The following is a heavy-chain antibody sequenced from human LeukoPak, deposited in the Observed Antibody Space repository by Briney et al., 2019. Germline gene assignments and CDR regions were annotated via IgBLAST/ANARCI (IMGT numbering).Heavy chain of an antibody. Sequence: ASVKVSCKASGYTFTSYAMHWVRQAPGQRLEWMGWINAGNGNTKYSQKFQGRVTITRDTSAGAAYVELSSLRSEDTAVYYCARRIAAAGDNWFDPWGQGTLVTVSS. CDR2: INAGNGNT. CDR3: ARRIAAAGDNWFDP. CDR1: GYTFTSYA. D-gene: IGHD6-13*01. J-gene: IGHJ5*02. V-gene: IGHV1-3*01.